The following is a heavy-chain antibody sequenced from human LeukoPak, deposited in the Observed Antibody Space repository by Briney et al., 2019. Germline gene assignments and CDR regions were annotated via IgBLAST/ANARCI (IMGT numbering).Heavy chain of an antibody. CDR2: IYHSGST. V-gene: IGHV4-4*02. CDR3: ARGPYSYDSSGAFDI. Sequence: SETLSLTCAVSGGSISSSNWWSWVRQPPGKGLEWIGEIYHSGSTNYNPSLKSRVTISVDTSKNQLSLKLSSVTAADTAVYFCARGPYSYDSSGAFDIWGQGTMVTVSS. CDR1: GGSISSSNW. D-gene: IGHD3-22*01. J-gene: IGHJ3*02.